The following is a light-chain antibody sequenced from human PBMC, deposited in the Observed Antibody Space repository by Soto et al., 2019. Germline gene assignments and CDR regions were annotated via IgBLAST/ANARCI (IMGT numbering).Light chain of an antibody. CDR1: QVIGSRY. Sequence: EIVMTQSPGTLSLSPGERATISCRASQVIGSRYLAWYHQKSGQAPRLLIYGASSRATGIPDRFSGSGSGTDFTLTIGSLEPEDFGVYYCQQFGSSIPHTFGQGTKLEIQ. V-gene: IGKV3-20*01. CDR2: GAS. CDR3: QQFGSSIPHT. J-gene: IGKJ2*01.